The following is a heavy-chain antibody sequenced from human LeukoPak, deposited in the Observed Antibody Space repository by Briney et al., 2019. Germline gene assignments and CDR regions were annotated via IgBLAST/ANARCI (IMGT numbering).Heavy chain of an antibody. CDR2: INPSGGST. Sequence: ASVKVSCKASGYTFTSYYMHWVRQAPGQGLEWMGIINPSGGSTNYAQKFQGRVTITADESTSTAYMELSSLRSEDTAVYYCASTYSGSYEGFDPWGQGTLVTVSS. J-gene: IGHJ5*02. CDR1: GYTFTSYY. D-gene: IGHD1-26*01. CDR3: ASTYSGSYEGFDP. V-gene: IGHV1-46*01.